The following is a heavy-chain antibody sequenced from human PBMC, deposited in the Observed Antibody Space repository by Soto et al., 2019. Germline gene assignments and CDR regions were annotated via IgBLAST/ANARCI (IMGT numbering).Heavy chain of an antibody. CDR2: IIPLFNAT. V-gene: IGHV1-69*01. CDR3: AINAEIKAQKFAF. Sequence: QVQLVQSGSEVKRPGSSVKVSCKTSGGIFKNFDIGWVRQSPGQGLEWMGEIIPLFNATNYAQKFRGRVMVTADESTRTAYMELTRLTYHDMDVYVCAINAEIKAQKFAFLGQGTLVTVSS. CDR1: GGIFKNFD. J-gene: IGHJ4*02.